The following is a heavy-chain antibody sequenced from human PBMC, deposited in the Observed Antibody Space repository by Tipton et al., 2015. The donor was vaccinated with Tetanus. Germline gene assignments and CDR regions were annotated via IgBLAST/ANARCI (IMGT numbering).Heavy chain of an antibody. D-gene: IGHD6-19*01. Sequence: QLVQSGGGLIQPGGSLRLSCAASGFTFSSYAMSWVRQAPGKGLEWVSAISGSGGSTYYADSVKGRFTISRDNSKSTLYLQMDSLRAEDTAVYYCAKDQRSSGWYANWGQGTLVTVSS. V-gene: IGHV3-23*04. J-gene: IGHJ4*02. CDR1: GFTFSSYA. CDR3: AKDQRSSGWYAN. CDR2: ISGSGGST.